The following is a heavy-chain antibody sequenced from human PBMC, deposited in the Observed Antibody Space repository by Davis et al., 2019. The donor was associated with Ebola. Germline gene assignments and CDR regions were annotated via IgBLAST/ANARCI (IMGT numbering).Heavy chain of an antibody. Sequence: GGSLRLSCSASGFSFSTSYMHWVRQAPGKGLQYAASISSNGDITYYADSVRGRFTSSRDNSRNTLHLQMSSLRPEDTAMYYCVKDRWVDYWGQGTLVTVSS. CDR2: ISSNGDIT. D-gene: IGHD4-23*01. CDR1: GFSFSTSY. V-gene: IGHV3-64D*06. J-gene: IGHJ4*02. CDR3: VKDRWVDY.